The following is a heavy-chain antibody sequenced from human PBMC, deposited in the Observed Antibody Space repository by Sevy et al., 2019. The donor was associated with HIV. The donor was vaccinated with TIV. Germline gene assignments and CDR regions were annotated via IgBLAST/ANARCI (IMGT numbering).Heavy chain of an antibody. CDR2: ISYDGSNK. CDR3: AKQWLVEYYYYYYGMDV. CDR1: GFTFSSYG. Sequence: GGSLRLSCAASGFTFSSYGMHWVRQAPGKGLEWVAVISYDGSNKYYSDSLKGRFTISRDNSKNTLYLQRNSLRAEDTAGNYCAKQWLVEYYYYYYGMDVWRQGTTVTVSS. J-gene: IGHJ6*02. V-gene: IGHV3-30*18. D-gene: IGHD6-19*01.